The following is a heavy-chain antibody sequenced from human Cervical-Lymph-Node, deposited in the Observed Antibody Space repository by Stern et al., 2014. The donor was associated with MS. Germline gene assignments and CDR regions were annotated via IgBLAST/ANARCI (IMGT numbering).Heavy chain of an antibody. Sequence: VQLVESGRGLVKPGGSLRLSCAASGFTFSKYFMTWIRQAPGKGLEWVSYVSSDGRTIYDAASVKGRFTTSRDNSKNSLYLQMNNLRAEDTAVYYCTKGDYYDSSGYYSLDYWGQGALVTVSS. J-gene: IGHJ4*02. CDR1: GFTFSKYF. CDR3: TKGDYYDSSGYYSLDY. V-gene: IGHV3-11*01. CDR2: VSSDGRTI. D-gene: IGHD3-22*01.